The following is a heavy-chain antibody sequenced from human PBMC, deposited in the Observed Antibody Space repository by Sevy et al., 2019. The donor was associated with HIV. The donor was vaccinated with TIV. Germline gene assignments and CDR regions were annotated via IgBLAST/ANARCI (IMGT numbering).Heavy chain of an antibody. J-gene: IGHJ4*02. CDR2: IYSTGST. D-gene: IGHD5-12*01. CDR3: AREADGYNYVADY. CDR1: GGSISTYY. Sequence: SETLSLTCTVSGGSISTYYWSWIRQPAGKGLEWIGRIYSTGSTNYNPSLKRRLSMSVDTSKNQFSLKLTSVTAADTDVYYCAREADGYNYVADYWGQGTLVTVSS. V-gene: IGHV4-4*07.